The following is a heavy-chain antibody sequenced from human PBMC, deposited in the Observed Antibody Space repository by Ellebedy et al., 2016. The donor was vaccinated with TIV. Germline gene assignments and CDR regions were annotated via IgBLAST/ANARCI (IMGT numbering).Heavy chain of an antibody. CDR2: MNPNSGST. D-gene: IGHD7-27*01. CDR1: GYTFTDYD. CDR3: ANNLARTGDFDY. J-gene: IGHJ4*02. Sequence: AASVKVSCKASGYTFTDYDINWVRQASGQGLEWLGWMNPNSGSTGYAQKFQGRVTLTRATSINTAYMELRSLTSEDTAVYYGANNLARTGDFDYWGQGTLVTVSS. V-gene: IGHV1-8*01.